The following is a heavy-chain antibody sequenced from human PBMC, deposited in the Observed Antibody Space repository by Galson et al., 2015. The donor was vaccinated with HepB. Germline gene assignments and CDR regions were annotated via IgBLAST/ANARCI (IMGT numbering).Heavy chain of an antibody. D-gene: IGHD5-24*01. CDR1: GGTFSSYA. CDR2: IIPILGIA. Sequence: SVKVSCKASGGTFSSYAISWVRQAPGQGLEWMGRIIPILGIANYAQKFQGRVTITADNSTSTAYMELSSLRSEDTAVYYCAGVEGGWLPEGGWFDPWGQGSLVTVSS. CDR3: AGVEGGWLPEGGWFDP. V-gene: IGHV1-69*04. J-gene: IGHJ5*02.